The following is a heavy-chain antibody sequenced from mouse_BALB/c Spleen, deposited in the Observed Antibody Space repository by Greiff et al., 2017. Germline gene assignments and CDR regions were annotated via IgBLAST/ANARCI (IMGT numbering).Heavy chain of an antibody. D-gene: IGHD4-1*01. J-gene: IGHJ4*01. CDR3: ARAGTRAMDY. CDR2: ISSGSSTI. Sequence: EVQLQQSGGGLVQPGGSRKLSCAASGFTFSSFGMHWVRQAPEKGLEWVAYISSGSSTIYYADTVKGRFTISRDNPKNTLFLQMTSLRSEDTAMYYCARAGTRAMDYWGQGTSVTVSS. CDR1: GFTFSSFG. V-gene: IGHV5-17*02.